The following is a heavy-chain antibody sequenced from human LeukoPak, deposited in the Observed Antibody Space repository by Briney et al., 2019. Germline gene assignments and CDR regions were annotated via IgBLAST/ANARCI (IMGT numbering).Heavy chain of an antibody. CDR3: ARHGGYYSDYFDY. J-gene: IGHJ4*02. CDR1: GGSISSYY. Sequence: PSETLYLTCTVSGGSISSYYWSWIRRPPGKGLEWIGYIYTSGSTNYSPSLKSRVTISVDTSKNQFSLKLSSVTAADTAVYYCARHGGYYSDYFDYWGQGTLVTVSS. V-gene: IGHV4-4*09. D-gene: IGHD3-22*01. CDR2: IYTSGST.